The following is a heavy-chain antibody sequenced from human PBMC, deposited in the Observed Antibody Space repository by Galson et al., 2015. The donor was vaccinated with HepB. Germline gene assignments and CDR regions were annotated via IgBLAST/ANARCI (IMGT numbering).Heavy chain of an antibody. V-gene: IGHV3-7*03. CDR1: GLTFSNLW. CDR2: INPDGSVS. J-gene: IGHJ4*02. D-gene: IGHD2/OR15-2a*01. Sequence: SLRLSCAASGLTFSNLWMSWVRQAPGKGLEWVANINPDGSVSSYVDSVKGRFTISSDNYKDSLFLQMNSLRAEDTAVYYCAKGVLWGQGTLVTVSS. CDR3: AKGVL.